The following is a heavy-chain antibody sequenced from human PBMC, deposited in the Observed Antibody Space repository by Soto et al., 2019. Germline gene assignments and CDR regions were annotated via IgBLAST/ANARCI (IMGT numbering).Heavy chain of an antibody. V-gene: IGHV1-18*01. J-gene: IGHJ6*03. CDR2: ISAFNGNT. Sequence: QDQLVQSGAEVKKPGASVTVSCKASGYSFTNYGVTWVRQAPGQGLEWMGWISAFNGNTHYAQNLQGRVTMTTDASTSTADMELRSLRSDDTAVYYCARDRGVAPPVAGNTPYYYYMDVWGKGTTVTVSS. D-gene: IGHD6-19*01. CDR1: GYSFTNYG. CDR3: ARDRGVAPPVAGNTPYYYYMDV.